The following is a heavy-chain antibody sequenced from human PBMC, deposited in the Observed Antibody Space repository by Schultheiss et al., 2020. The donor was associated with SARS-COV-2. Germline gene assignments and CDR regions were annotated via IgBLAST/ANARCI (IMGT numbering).Heavy chain of an antibody. CDR3: ARRGVTTSDWFDP. D-gene: IGHD4-17*01. V-gene: IGHV5-10-1*01. J-gene: IGHJ5*02. Sequence: GGSLRLSCKGSGYSFTSYWISWVRQMPGKGLEWMGRIDPSDSYTNYSPSFQGHVTISADKSISTAYLQWSSLKASDTAMYYCARRGVTTSDWFDPWGQGTLVTVSS. CDR2: IDPSDSYT. CDR1: GYSFTSYW.